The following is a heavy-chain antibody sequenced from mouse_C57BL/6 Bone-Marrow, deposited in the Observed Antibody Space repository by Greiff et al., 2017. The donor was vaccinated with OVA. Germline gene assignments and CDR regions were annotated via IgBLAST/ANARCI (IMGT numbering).Heavy chain of an antibody. CDR2: IYWDDDK. CDR3: ARRGSYGTRGYYAMYY. D-gene: IGHD1-1*01. J-gene: IGHJ4*01. V-gene: IGHV8-12*01. CDR1: GFSLNTSNMG. Sequence: QVTLKESGPGILQSSQTLSLTCSFSGFSLNTSNMGVSWICQPSGKGLEWMAHIYWDDDKRSNPSLKSRLTISKHTSRNQVFLKITSVDTADTAKYYCARRGSYGTRGYYAMYYWGQGTSVTVSS.